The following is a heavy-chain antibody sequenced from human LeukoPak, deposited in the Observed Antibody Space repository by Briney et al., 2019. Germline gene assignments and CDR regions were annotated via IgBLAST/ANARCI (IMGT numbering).Heavy chain of an antibody. Sequence: SETLSLTCTVSGGSMSNSSYYWGWIRQPPGKGLEWIGTIYYSGSTSYNPSLKGRVTVSADTSKKQFSLKLNSVTAADTAVYYCARGFYDILAGYYLSYFDSWGQGTLVTVSS. D-gene: IGHD3-9*01. V-gene: IGHV4-39*07. J-gene: IGHJ4*02. CDR3: ARGFYDILAGYYLSYFDS. CDR1: GGSMSNSSYY. CDR2: IYYSGST.